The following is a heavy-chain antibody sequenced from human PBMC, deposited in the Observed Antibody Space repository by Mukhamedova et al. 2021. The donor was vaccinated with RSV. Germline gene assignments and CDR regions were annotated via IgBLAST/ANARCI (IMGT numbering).Heavy chain of an antibody. D-gene: IGHD3-3*01. Sequence: GKGLEWVAVISYDGSNKYYADSVKGRFTISRDNSKNTLYLQMNSLRAEDTAVYYCARGAGGLEWLLLVCWGQGTLVTVSS. J-gene: IGHJ4*02. CDR2: ISYDGSNK. V-gene: IGHV3-30-3*01. CDR3: ARGAGGLEWLLLVC.